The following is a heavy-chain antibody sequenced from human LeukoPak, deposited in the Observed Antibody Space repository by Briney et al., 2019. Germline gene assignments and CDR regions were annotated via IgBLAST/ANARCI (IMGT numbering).Heavy chain of an antibody. CDR2: IWNDGSKK. J-gene: IGHJ4*02. V-gene: IGHV3-33*08. CDR3: ARDLGHSGYDLYDY. CDR1: GFSFSTFG. D-gene: IGHD5-12*01. Sequence: GGSLRLSCAASGFSFSTFGMHWARRAPGKGLEWVAVIWNDGSKKFYAESVKGRFTISRDNSQNTLYLQMNNLRAEDTAVCYCARDLGHSGYDLYDYWGQGTLVTVSS.